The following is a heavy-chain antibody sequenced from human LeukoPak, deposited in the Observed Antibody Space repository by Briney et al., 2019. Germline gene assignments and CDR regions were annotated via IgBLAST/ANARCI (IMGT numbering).Heavy chain of an antibody. D-gene: IGHD1-26*01. CDR2: IDGSDGPS. CDR1: GFRFSSYV. V-gene: IGHV3-23*01. CDR3: ARVDSGNYDY. Sequence: GGSLRLSCAASGFRFSSYVMSWVRQAPGKGLEYVSSIDGSDGPSYYADSVKGRFTLSRDNSKNTLFLQMNSLRVEDTAVYYCARVDSGNYDYWGQGTLLTVSS. J-gene: IGHJ4*02.